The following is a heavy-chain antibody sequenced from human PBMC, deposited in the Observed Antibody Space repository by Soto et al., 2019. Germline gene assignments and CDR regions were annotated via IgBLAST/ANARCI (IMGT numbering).Heavy chain of an antibody. CDR1: GGSIRSYY. J-gene: IGHJ6*02. V-gene: IGHV4-59*01. CDR3: ARISSVDPYGYVNGGLDV. CDR2: FHHSGNS. D-gene: IGHD5-18*01. Sequence: SETLSLTCSVSGGSIRSYYWSWIRQSPEKGLEWIGYFHHSGNSNYNPSLKSRVTISVDTSKNQLSLSLRSVTAADTAVYFCARISSVDPYGYVNGGLDVWGQGTTVTVSS.